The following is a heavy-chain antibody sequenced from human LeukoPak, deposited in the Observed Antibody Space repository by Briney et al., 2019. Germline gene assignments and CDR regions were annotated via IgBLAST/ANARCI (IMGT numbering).Heavy chain of an antibody. CDR2: ISSSSSYI. D-gene: IGHD2-2*01. Sequence: GGSLRLSCAASGFTFRSYSMNWVRQAPGKGLEWVSSISSSSSYIYYADSVKGRFTISRDNAKNSLYLQMNSLRAEDTAVYYCAREDIVVVPAADQYNIHYYYYMDVWGKGTTVTVS. V-gene: IGHV3-21*01. J-gene: IGHJ6*03. CDR1: GFTFRSYS. CDR3: AREDIVVVPAADQYNIHYYYYMDV.